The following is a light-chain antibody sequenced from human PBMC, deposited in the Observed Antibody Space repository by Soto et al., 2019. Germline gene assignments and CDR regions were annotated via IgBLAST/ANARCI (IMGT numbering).Light chain of an antibody. J-gene: IGKJ5*01. CDR2: DAS. V-gene: IGKV3-11*01. Sequence: EIVFTQSAATLSLNPGERATLSCRASQSVSSYLAWYQQKPGQALRLLIYDASNRATGIPARFSGSGSGTDFTLTISSLEPEDFAVYYCQQRSNWPPITFGQGTRLEIK. CDR3: QQRSNWPPIT. CDR1: QSVSSY.